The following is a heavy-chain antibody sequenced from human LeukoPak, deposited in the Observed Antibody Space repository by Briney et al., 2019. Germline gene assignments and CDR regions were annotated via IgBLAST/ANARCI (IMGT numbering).Heavy chain of an antibody. D-gene: IGHD2-15*01. J-gene: IGHJ5*02. Sequence: ASVKVPCKASGYTFTSYDINWVRQATGQGLEWMGWMNPNSGNTGYAQKFQGRVTMTRNTSISTAYMELSSLRSEDTAVYYCARDPVVVAASNGRENWFDPWGQGTLVTVSS. CDR2: MNPNSGNT. CDR3: ARDPVVVAASNGRENWFDP. CDR1: GYTFTSYD. V-gene: IGHV1-8*01.